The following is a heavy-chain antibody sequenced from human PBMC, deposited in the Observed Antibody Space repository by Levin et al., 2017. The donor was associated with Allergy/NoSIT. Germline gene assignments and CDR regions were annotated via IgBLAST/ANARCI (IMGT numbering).Heavy chain of an antibody. CDR2: ISYDDSKK. V-gene: IGHV3-30*04. J-gene: IGHJ4*02. D-gene: IGHD3-22*01. CDR1: GFTFSNYA. Sequence: LSLTCAASGFTFSNYAMHWVRQAPGKGLEWVAAISYDDSKKYYADSMRGRFIISRDNSKNTLYLQMNSLRAEDTAVYYCARDMRAWGVVVINGDNDYWGQGTLVTVSS. CDR3: ARDMRAWGVVVINGDNDY.